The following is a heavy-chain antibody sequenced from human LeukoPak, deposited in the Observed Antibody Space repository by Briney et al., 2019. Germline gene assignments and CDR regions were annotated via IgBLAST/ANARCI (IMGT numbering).Heavy chain of an antibody. Sequence: PSETLSLTCTVSGSSISSSSYYWGWIRQPPGTGLEWIGSIYYSGSTYYNPSLKSRVTISVDTSKNQFSLKLSSVTAADTAVYYCARRRSIAAAGTGLYFQHWGQGTLVTVSS. J-gene: IGHJ1*01. CDR2: IYYSGST. D-gene: IGHD6-13*01. V-gene: IGHV4-39*01. CDR1: GSSISSSSYY. CDR3: ARRRSIAAAGTGLYFQH.